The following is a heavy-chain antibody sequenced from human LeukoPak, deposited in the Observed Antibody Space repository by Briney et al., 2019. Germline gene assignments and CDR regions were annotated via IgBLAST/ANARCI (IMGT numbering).Heavy chain of an antibody. J-gene: IGHJ4*02. CDR3: ARGPRYSSSSYYFDY. D-gene: IGHD6-6*01. V-gene: IGHV3-64*01. CDR2: ISSNGGST. CDR1: GFTFSSYA. Sequence: GGSLRLSCAASGFTFSSYAMHWVRQAPGKGLEYVSAISSNGGSTYYANSVKGRFTISRDNSKNTLYLRMGSLRAEDMAVYYCARGPRYSSSSYYFDYWGQGTLVTVSS.